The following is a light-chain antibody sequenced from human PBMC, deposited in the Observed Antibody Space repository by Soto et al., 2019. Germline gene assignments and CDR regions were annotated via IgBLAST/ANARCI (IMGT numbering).Light chain of an antibody. J-gene: IGKJ5*01. CDR3: QQYGTSEII. V-gene: IGKV3D-15*01. Sequence: DIVMTQSPAPLSVSPGERATLSCRASQSISTNLAWYQQKPGYNPRLIIYGTSTRATGIPARFIGSMSGTDFTLTISRLEPEDVAVFYCQQYGTSEIIFGQGTRLEIK. CDR2: GTS. CDR1: QSISTN.